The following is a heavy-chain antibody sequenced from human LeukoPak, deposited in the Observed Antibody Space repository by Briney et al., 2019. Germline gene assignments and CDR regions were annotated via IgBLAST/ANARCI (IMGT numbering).Heavy chain of an antibody. CDR1: GYTLTELS. V-gene: IGHV1-24*01. CDR3: ATKMWGATTRNWFDP. J-gene: IGHJ5*02. CDR2: FDPEDGET. Sequence: ASVKVSCKVSGYTLTELSMHGVRQAPGKGLEWMGGFDPEDGETIYAQKFQGRVTMTEDTSTDTAYMELSSLRSEDTAVYYCATKMWGATTRNWFDPWGQGTLVTVSS. D-gene: IGHD1-26*01.